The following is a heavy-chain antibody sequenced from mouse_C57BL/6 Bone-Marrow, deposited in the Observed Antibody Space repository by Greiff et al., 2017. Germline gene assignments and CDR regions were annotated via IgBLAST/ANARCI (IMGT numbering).Heavy chain of an antibody. J-gene: IGHJ4*01. CDR2: IHPNSGST. CDR1: GYTFTSYW. Sequence: QVQLQQPGAELVKPGASVKLSCKASGYTFTSYWMHWVKQRPGQGLEWIGMIHPNSGSTNYNEKFKSKATLTVDKSSSTAYMQLSSLTSEDSAVYYCARLGSSYGYAKDYWGQGTSVTVSS. V-gene: IGHV1-64*01. CDR3: ARLGSSYGYAKDY. D-gene: IGHD1-1*01.